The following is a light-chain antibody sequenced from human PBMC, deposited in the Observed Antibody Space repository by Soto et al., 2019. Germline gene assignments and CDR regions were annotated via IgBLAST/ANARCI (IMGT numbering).Light chain of an antibody. CDR3: SSYTSSSTLVV. CDR2: EVS. CDR1: SSDIGTYNY. Sequence: QSALTQPASVSGSPGQSITISCTGTSSDIGTYNYVSWYQQHPGKAPKLMISEVSNRPSGVSNRFSGSKSGNTASLTISGLQAEDEAVYYCSSYTSSSTLVVFGGRTKVTVL. J-gene: IGLJ3*02. V-gene: IGLV2-14*01.